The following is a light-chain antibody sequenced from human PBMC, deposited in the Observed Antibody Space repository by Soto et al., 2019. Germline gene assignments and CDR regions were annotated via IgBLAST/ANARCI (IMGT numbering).Light chain of an antibody. CDR2: GAS. CDR1: QSVSSN. J-gene: IGKJ1*01. CDR3: QQYGSSLTWT. Sequence: EIVMTQSPATLSVSPGERATLSCRASQSVSSNLAWYQQKPGQAPRLLIYGASTRATGIPARFSGSGSGTDFTLTISRLEPEDFAVYYCQQYGSSLTWTFGQGTKVDI. V-gene: IGKV3-15*01.